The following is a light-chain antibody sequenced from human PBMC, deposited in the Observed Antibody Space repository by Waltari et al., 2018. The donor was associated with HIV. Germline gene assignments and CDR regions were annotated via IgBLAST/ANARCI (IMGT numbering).Light chain of an antibody. CDR3: QAYDSSLTMV. V-gene: IGLV1-40*01. CDR2: ATI. CDR1: RSNIGAGYD. J-gene: IGLJ2*01. Sequence: QSVLTQPPSVSGAPGPRVTIFCTGGRSNIGAGYDVHWYQRLPGTAPKLLIFATINRPSGVPDRFSGSSSGTSAARAITGLQAEDEADYYCQAYDSSLTMVFGGGTKVTVL.